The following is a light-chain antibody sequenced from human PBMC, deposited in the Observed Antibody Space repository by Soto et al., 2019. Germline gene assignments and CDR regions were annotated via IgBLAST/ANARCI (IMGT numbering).Light chain of an antibody. CDR2: GNS. Sequence: QSALTQPSSVSGAPGQRVTISCTGSSSNIGAGFDVHWYQQLPGTAPKLLIYGNSNRPSGVPDRFSGSKSGTSASLAITGLESEGEADYYCQSYDSSLSGVVFGTGTKLTVL. V-gene: IGLV1-40*01. CDR1: SSNIGAGFD. J-gene: IGLJ1*01. CDR3: QSYDSSLSGVV.